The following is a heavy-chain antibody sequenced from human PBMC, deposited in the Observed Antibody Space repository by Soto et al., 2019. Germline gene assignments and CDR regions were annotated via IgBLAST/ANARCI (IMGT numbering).Heavy chain of an antibody. V-gene: IGHV1-69*06. D-gene: IGHD5-18*01. Sequence: QVQLVQSGTEVKKPGASVKVSCKASGGTFSRSGFHWVRQAPGQGLEWMGMIVPSVDTTNYAQKFQARVTISADKFTSTVYMELRSLRSEDTAVYYCARCPQPPDTADPYAVEVWGKGTRVTVSS. J-gene: IGHJ6*04. CDR1: GGTFSRSG. CDR2: IVPSVDTT. CDR3: ARCPQPPDTADPYAVEV.